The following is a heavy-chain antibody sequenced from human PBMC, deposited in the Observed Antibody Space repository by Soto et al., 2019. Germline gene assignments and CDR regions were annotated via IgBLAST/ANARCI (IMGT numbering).Heavy chain of an antibody. D-gene: IGHD3-16*02. J-gene: IGHJ5*02. Sequence: SETLSLTCTVSGGSISSYYWSWIRQPPGKGLEWIGYIYYSGSTNYNPSLKSRVTISVDTSKNQFSLKLSSVTAADTAVYYCARLGDYIWGSYRFNWFDPWGQGTLVTVSS. CDR3: ARLGDYIWGSYRFNWFDP. CDR1: GGSISSYY. CDR2: IYYSGST. V-gene: IGHV4-59*08.